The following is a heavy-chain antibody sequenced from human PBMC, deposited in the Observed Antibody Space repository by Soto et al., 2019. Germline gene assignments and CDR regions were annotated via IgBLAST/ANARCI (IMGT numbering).Heavy chain of an antibody. CDR2: ISGSGGST. J-gene: IGHJ4*02. Sequence: GGSLRLSCAASGFTFSSYAMSWVRQAPGKGLEWVSAISGSGGSTYYADSVKGRFTISRDNSKNTLYLQMNSLRAEDTAVYYCAKKQGVWTRGPIDYWGQGTLVTVSS. CDR1: GFTFSSYA. CDR3: AKKQGVWTRGPIDY. V-gene: IGHV3-23*01. D-gene: IGHD1-1*01.